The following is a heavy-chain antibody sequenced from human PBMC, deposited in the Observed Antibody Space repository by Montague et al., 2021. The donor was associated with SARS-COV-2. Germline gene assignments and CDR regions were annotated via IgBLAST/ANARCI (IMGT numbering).Heavy chain of an antibody. V-gene: IGHV3-7*01. J-gene: IGHJ6*03. CDR2: IKLDGSEE. Sequence: SLRLSCAASGFIFGDYWMSWVRQAPGKGLEWVANIKLDGSEEYSVDSVKGRFTVSRDNAKNSLNLQMNSLRAEDTAVYYCARATLYMDVWGKGTTVTVSS. CDR3: ARATLYMDV. CDR1: GFIFGDYW.